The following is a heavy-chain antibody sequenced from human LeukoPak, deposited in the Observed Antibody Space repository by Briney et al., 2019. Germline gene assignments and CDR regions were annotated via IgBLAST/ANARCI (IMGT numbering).Heavy chain of an antibody. CDR1: GFTLSSSD. J-gene: IGHJ5*02. V-gene: IGHV3-13*04. CDR3: VREPVGTNWFDP. CDR2: ISTPGYT. Sequence: PGGSLRLSCAVSGFTLSSSDMHWVRQAAGKCLEWVSGISTPGYTFYPASVKGRFTISRDIAKSSLYLQKSSLRAEDTAVYFCVREPVGTNWFDPWGQGTLVTVSS. D-gene: IGHD2-2*01.